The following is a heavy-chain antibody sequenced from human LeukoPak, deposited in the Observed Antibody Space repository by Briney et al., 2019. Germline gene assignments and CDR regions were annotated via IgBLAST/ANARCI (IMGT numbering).Heavy chain of an antibody. CDR1: GGSFSGYY. V-gene: IGHV4-34*01. Sequence: SETLSLTCAVYGGSFSGYYWSWIRQPPGKGLEWIGEINHSGSPDYNPSLKSRVTISVDTSKNQFSLKLSSVTAADTAVYYCARGGKAGLAYWGQGTLVTVSS. J-gene: IGHJ4*02. D-gene: IGHD6-13*01. CDR2: INHSGSP. CDR3: ARGGKAGLAY.